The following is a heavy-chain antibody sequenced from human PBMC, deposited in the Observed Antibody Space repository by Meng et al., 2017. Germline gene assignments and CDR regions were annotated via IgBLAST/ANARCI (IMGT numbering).Heavy chain of an antibody. CDR2: ISSSGSTI. CDR1: GFTFIGYY. V-gene: IGHV3-11*01. J-gene: IGHJ4*02. D-gene: IGHD3-16*01. CDR3: ARVLDRSGGADY. Sequence: VVLVQSGGRVFQPGASLSLSFAASGFTFIGYYMSWIRQAPGQGLEWVSYISSSGSTIYYADSVKGRFTISRDNAKNSLYLQMNSLRAEDTAVYYCARVLDRSGGADYWGQGTLVTVSS.